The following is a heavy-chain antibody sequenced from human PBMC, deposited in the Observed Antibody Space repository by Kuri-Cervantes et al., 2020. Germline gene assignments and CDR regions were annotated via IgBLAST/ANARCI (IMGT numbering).Heavy chain of an antibody. D-gene: IGHD6-13*01. CDR1: GFTFSNAW. CDR2: ISGSGGST. V-gene: IGHV3-23*01. Sequence: GESLKISCAASGFTFSNAWMSWVRQAPGKGLEWVSAISGSGGSTYYADSVKGRFTISRDNSKNTLYLQMNSLRAEDTAVYYCAKDIRIAAAGNVPNDAFDIWGQGTMVTVSS. J-gene: IGHJ3*02. CDR3: AKDIRIAAAGNVPNDAFDI.